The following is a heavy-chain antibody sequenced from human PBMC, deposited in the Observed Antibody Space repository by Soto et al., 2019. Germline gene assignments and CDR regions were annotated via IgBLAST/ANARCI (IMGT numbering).Heavy chain of an antibody. CDR1: GGSISSYY. Sequence: QVQLQESGPGLVKPSETLSLTCTVSGGSISSYYGSWIRQPPGKGLEWIGYIYYSGSTNYNPSLKSSVTISVDTSNNHFSLKLSSVTAADTAVYYCARRWGAAFDYWGQGTLVTVSS. CDR3: ARRWGAAFDY. J-gene: IGHJ4*02. D-gene: IGHD1-26*01. CDR2: IYYSGST. V-gene: IGHV4-59*08.